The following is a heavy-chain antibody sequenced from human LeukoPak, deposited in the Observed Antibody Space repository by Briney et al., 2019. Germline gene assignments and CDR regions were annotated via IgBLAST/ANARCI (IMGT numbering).Heavy chain of an antibody. D-gene: IGHD6-19*01. J-gene: IGHJ5*02. V-gene: IGHV1-2*02. Sequence: ASVKVSCKASGYTFTGYYMHWVRQAPGQGLEWMGWINPNSGGTNYAQKFQGRVTMTRDTSISTAYMELSRLRSDDTAVYYCARVAGPWLTYSWFDPWGQGTLVTVSS. CDR3: ARVAGPWLTYSWFDP. CDR2: INPNSGGT. CDR1: GYTFTGYY.